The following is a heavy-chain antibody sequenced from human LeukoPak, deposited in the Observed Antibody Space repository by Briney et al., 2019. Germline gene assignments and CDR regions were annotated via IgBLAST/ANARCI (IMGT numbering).Heavy chain of an antibody. V-gene: IGHV1-3*03. CDR1: GYSFTNHD. D-gene: IGHD3-22*01. J-gene: IGHJ4*02. Sequence: ASVKVSCKASGYSFTNHDMHWVRQAPGQRLEWMGYINPDNGNTKYSQEFQGRVTMTRNTSISTAYMKLSSLRSEDTAVYYCARGRLYYDSSGYYYYYFDYWGQGTLVTVSS. CDR2: INPDNGNT. CDR3: ARGRLYYDSSGYYYYYFDY.